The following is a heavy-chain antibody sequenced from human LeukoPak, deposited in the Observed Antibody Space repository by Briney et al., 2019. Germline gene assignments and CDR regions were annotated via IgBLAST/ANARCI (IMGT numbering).Heavy chain of an antibody. CDR3: AKENIRREPMVTAIVYDY. V-gene: IGHV3-23*01. D-gene: IGHD2-21*02. CDR2: ISHSGGAT. J-gene: IGHJ4*02. CDR1: QFTFSSSD. Sequence: GGSLRLSCAASQFTFSSSDMSWVRQAPGKGLEWVAAISHSGGATYYADSVKGRFTISRDNSKNTLYLQMTSLRAEDTAVYYCAKENIRREPMVTAIVYDYWGQRTPVTVSS.